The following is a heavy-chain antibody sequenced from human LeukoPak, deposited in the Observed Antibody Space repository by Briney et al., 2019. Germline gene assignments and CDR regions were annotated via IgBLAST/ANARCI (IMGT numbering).Heavy chain of an antibody. CDR1: GYSIRSGFY. J-gene: IGHJ5*02. D-gene: IGHD1-26*01. Sequence: SETLSLTCTVSGYSIRSGFYWGWIRQPPGKGLEWIGNIYHSGITYYTPSLKSRVTISVDTSKNQFYLKLSSVTAADTAVYYCARCYSGSSEDWFDPWGQGTLVTVSS. CDR3: ARCYSGSSEDWFDP. CDR2: IYHSGIT. V-gene: IGHV4-38-2*02.